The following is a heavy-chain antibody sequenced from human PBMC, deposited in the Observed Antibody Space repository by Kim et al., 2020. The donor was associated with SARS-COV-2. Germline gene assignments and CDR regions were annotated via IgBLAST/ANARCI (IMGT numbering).Heavy chain of an antibody. D-gene: IGHD6-13*01. J-gene: IGHJ4*02. Sequence: ASVKVSCKASGYTFTSYYMHWVRQAPGQGLEWMGIINPSGGSTSYAQKFQGRVTMTRDTSTSTVYMELSSLRSEDTAVYYCARDGGAAAGLRRYYFDYWGQGTLVTVSS. CDR1: GYTFTSYY. CDR3: ARDGGAAAGLRRYYFDY. CDR2: INPSGGST. V-gene: IGHV1-46*01.